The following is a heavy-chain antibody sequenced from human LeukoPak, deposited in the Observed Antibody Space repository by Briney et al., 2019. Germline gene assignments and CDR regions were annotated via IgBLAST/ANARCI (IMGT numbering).Heavy chain of an antibody. Sequence: GGSQRLSCVASGFTFSSFSMDWVRQAPGKGLEWVSYISSTSSTIYYADSVQGRFTSSRDNAKNSLYLQMNSLTAEDTAVYFCARDWSAVAAPDYFDYWGQGTLVTVSA. D-gene: IGHD6-19*01. CDR3: ARDWSAVAAPDYFDY. CDR2: ISSTSSTI. J-gene: IGHJ4*02. V-gene: IGHV3-48*04. CDR1: GFTFSSFS.